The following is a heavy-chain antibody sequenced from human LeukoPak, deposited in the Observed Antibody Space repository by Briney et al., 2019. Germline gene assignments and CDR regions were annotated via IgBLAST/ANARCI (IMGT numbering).Heavy chain of an antibody. J-gene: IGHJ4*02. Sequence: SETLSLTCSVSGDSIIGGSDFWGWIRQSPGQGLEWIGSIYYSGSIYYNPSLKSRVTIAVDTSKNQFSLKLSSVTAADTAVYYCARRMGGSSSYDYWGQGTLVTVSS. D-gene: IGHD6-13*01. CDR2: IYYSGSI. V-gene: IGHV4-39*07. CDR1: GDSIIGGSDF. CDR3: ARRMGGSSSYDY.